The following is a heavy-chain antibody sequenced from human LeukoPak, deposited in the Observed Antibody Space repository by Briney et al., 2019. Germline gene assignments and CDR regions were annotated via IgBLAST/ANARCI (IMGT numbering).Heavy chain of an antibody. CDR3: ARGYGSGTDY. J-gene: IGHJ4*02. V-gene: IGHV4-34*01. CDR2: INHSGST. D-gene: IGHD3-10*01. Sequence: SETLSLTCAVYGGSFSGYYWSWIRQPPGKGLEWIGEINHSGSTNYNPSLKSRVTISVDTSKNQFSLKLSSVTAADTAVCYCARGYGSGTDYWGQGTLVTVSS. CDR1: GGSFSGYY.